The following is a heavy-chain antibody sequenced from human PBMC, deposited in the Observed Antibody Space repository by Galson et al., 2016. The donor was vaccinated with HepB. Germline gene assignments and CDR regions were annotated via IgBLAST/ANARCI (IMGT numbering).Heavy chain of an antibody. J-gene: IGHJ4*02. Sequence: SLRLSCAASGFTFSSNWMSWVRQAPGKGLEWVASIKEDGSETYYVDSVKGRSTISRDNAKNSLYLQMSSLRAEDTAVFYCARLRPRSYFDYWGQGTLVTVSS. CDR1: GFTFSSNW. CDR2: IKEDGSET. CDR3: ARLRPRSYFDY. V-gene: IGHV3-7*01.